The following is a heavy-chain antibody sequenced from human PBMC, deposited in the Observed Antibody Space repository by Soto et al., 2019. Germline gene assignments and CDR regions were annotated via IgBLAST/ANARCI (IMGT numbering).Heavy chain of an antibody. D-gene: IGHD5-18*01. CDR3: ARLDTALDY. V-gene: IGHV4-61*01. J-gene: IGHJ4*02. CDR2: IYYSGST. Sequence: TSETLSLTCTVSGGSVSSGSYYWSWIRQPPGKGLEWIGYIYYSGSTSYNPSLKSRVTISQDTSKNQFSLRLRSVTAADTAVYYCARLDTALDYWGQGTLVTVSS. CDR1: GGSVSSGSYY.